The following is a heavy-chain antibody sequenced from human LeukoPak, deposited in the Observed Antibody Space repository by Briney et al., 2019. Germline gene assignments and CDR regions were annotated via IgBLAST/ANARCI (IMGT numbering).Heavy chain of an antibody. CDR3: AKESRQYYYDSSGSFDY. D-gene: IGHD3-22*01. Sequence: PGGSLRLSCAASGFTFSSYAMSWVRQAPGKGLEWVLVISGSGGSTSYADSVKGRFTISRDNSKNTLYLQMNSLRAEDTAVYYCAKESRQYYYDSSGSFDYWGQGTLVTVSS. V-gene: IGHV3-23*01. CDR2: ISGSGGST. J-gene: IGHJ4*02. CDR1: GFTFSSYA.